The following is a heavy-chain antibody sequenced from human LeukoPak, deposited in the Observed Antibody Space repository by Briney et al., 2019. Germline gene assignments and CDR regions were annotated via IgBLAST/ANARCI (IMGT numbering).Heavy chain of an antibody. V-gene: IGHV3-53*01. J-gene: IGHJ4*02. CDR1: GFTVSNNY. Sequence: GGSLRLSCAASGFTVSNNYMSWVRQAPGKGLEWVSVIYSGGSTYYADSVKGRFTISRDTSKSTLYLQMNSLRAEDTAVCYCARVFEGVEDSWGQGTLVTVSS. CDR2: IYSGGST. CDR3: ARVFEGVEDS. D-gene: IGHD3-10*01.